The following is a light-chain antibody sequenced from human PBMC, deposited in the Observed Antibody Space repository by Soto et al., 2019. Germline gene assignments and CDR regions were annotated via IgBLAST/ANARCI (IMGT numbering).Light chain of an antibody. V-gene: IGKV3D-20*02. Sequence: IVLTQSPGTLSLSPGERATLSCRASQSVSSSFLAWYQQKPGQAPRLLIYDASNRATGIPARFSGSGSGTDFTLTISSLEPEDFAVYYCQQRSNWPPVLIVGGGTKVGIK. CDR1: QSVSSSF. J-gene: IGKJ4*01. CDR3: QQRSNWPPVLI. CDR2: DAS.